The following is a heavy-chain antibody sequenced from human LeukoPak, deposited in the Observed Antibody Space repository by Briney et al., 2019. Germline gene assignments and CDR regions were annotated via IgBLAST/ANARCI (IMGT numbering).Heavy chain of an antibody. V-gene: IGHV5-51*01. CDR2: AYPGDSDT. D-gene: IGHD6-19*01. Sequence: GESLKISCKGSGYSFTSYWIAWVRQVPGKGLEWMGIAYPGDSDTRYSLSFQGQVTISADKSISTAYLQWRSLKASDTAMYYCARQHGSGWYSLDYWGQGTLVTVSS. CDR3: ARQHGSGWYSLDY. CDR1: GYSFTSYW. J-gene: IGHJ4*02.